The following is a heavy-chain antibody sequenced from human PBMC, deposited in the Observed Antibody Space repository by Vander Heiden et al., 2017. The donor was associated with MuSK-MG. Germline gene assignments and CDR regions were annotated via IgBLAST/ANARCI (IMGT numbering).Heavy chain of an antibody. CDR1: GFPVSGNY. CDR2: IYSGGST. D-gene: IGHD2-15*01. V-gene: IGHV3-66*01. J-gene: IGHJ4*02. CDR3: ARDRPYCSGGSCYSGY. Sequence: VQLVESGGGLVQPGGSLRPSCAASGFPVSGNYMSWVRQAPGKGLEWVSVIYSGGSTYYADSVKGRFTISRDNSKNTLYLQMNSLRAEDTAVYYCARDRPYCSGGSCYSGYWGQGTLVTVSS.